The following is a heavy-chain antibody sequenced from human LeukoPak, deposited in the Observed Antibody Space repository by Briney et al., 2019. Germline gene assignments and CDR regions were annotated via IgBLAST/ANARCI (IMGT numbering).Heavy chain of an antibody. CDR1: GASISSGGYY. Sequence: PSETLSLTCAVSGASISSGGYYWSWIRQHPGKGLEWIGYIFYSGSTYYNPSLKSRVTISVDTSKNQFSLKLSSVTAADTAVYYCARGRALGYCSGGSCYSMIDYWGQGTLVTVSS. CDR2: IFYSGST. CDR3: ARGRALGYCSGGSCYSMIDY. V-gene: IGHV4-31*11. D-gene: IGHD2-15*01. J-gene: IGHJ4*02.